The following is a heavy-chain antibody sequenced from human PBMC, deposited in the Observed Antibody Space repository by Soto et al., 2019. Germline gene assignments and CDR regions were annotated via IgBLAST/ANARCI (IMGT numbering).Heavy chain of an antibody. CDR2: VSAGGINT. D-gene: IGHD6-19*01. CDR1: GFSFSNYA. CDR3: AKSVAGTFRGFDF. Sequence: EVQLLDSGGGLVQPGGSLRLSCAASGFSFSNYAMSWVRQAPGKGLKWVSAVSAGGINTYYADSVKGRFTIFRDNSKSTLYLQMNSLGAEDTALYYCAKSVAGTFRGFDFWGQGTLVTVSS. J-gene: IGHJ4*02. V-gene: IGHV3-23*01.